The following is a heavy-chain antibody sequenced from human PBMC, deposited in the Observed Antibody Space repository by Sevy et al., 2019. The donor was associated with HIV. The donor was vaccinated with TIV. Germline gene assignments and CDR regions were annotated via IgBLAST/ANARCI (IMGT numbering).Heavy chain of an antibody. CDR3: ARGTNYYDSSYRAAGALCY. J-gene: IGHJ4*02. CDR1: GFTFSSYS. CDR2: ISSSSSYI. Sequence: GGSLRLSCAASGFTFSSYSMNWVRQAPGKGLEWVSSISSSSSYIYYADSVKGRFTISRDNAKNSLYLQMSSLRAEDTAVYYCARGTNYYDSSYRAAGALCYWGQGTLVTVSS. D-gene: IGHD3-22*01. V-gene: IGHV3-21*01.